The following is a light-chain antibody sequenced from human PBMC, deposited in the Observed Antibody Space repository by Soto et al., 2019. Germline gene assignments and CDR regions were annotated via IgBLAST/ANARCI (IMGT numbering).Light chain of an antibody. Sequence: DIQMTQSPSTLSGSVGDRATITGRASQTISNSLAWFQQKRGRVPKRXIYGASTLQSWAPSRFSGSASGTAFTLTISSLQPEDFATYYCLQYNSYPFTFGGGTKVDIK. CDR2: GAS. J-gene: IGKJ4*01. V-gene: IGKV1-17*03. CDR3: LQYNSYPFT. CDR1: QTISNS.